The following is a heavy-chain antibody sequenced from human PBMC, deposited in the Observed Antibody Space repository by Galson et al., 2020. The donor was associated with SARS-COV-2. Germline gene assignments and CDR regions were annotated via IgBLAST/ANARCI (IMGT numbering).Heavy chain of an antibody. Sequence: QLGESLKISCAASGFTFTNYAIHWVRQAPGTGLEWVAVISHDGRIEVYADSVKGRFTISRDNSENMLFLQMDSLRADDTAVYYCARDVSGGASDIWGQGTMVTVSS. CDR1: GFTFTNYA. CDR3: ARDVSGGASDI. D-gene: IGHD1-26*01. J-gene: IGHJ3*02. CDR2: ISHDGRIE. V-gene: IGHV3-30*04.